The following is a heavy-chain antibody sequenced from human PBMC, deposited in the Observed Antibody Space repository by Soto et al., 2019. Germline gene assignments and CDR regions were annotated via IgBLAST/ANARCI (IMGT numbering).Heavy chain of an antibody. Sequence: PSETLSHTCTVYGGSFSGYFWNWIRQSPGKGLEWIGKVNHNGRNNYNPSLKSRVTISMDMSKNQFSLKLTSVTAADTAVYYCARGGSSDWQVAFDFWGQGTMVA. J-gene: IGHJ3*01. D-gene: IGHD6-19*01. V-gene: IGHV4-34*01. CDR3: ARGGSSDWQVAFDF. CDR1: GGSFSGYF. CDR2: VNHNGRN.